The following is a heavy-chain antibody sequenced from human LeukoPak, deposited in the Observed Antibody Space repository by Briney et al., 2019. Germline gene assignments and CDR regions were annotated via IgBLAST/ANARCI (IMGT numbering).Heavy chain of an antibody. J-gene: IGHJ6*02. CDR1: GITFSSYW. CDR2: INHNGNVN. D-gene: IGHD3-16*01. Sequence: GGSLRLSCAASGITFSSYWMNWARQAPGKGLEWVASINHNGNVNYYVDSVKGRFTISRDNAKNSLYLQMSNLSAEDTAVYFCARGGGLDVWGQGATVTVSS. V-gene: IGHV3-7*03. CDR3: ARGGGLDV.